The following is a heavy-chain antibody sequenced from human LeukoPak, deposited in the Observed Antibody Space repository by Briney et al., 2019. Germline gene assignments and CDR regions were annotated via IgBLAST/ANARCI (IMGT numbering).Heavy chain of an antibody. D-gene: IGHD3-22*01. J-gene: IGHJ3*02. V-gene: IGHV4-61*01. CDR1: GYSISSGYY. CDR3: ARGNYYDSSTYYRAFDI. Sequence: PSETLSLTCTVSGYSISSGYYWGWIRQPPGKGLEWIGYIYYSGSTNYNPSLKSRVTISVDTSKNQFSLKLSSVTAADTAVYYCARGNYYDSSTYYRAFDIWGQGTMVTVSS. CDR2: IYYSGST.